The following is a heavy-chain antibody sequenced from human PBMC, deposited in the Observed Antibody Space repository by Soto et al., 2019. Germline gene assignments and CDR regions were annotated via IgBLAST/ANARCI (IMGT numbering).Heavy chain of an antibody. V-gene: IGHV1-46*01. Sequence: QVQLVQSGAEVTRPGASVKVSCKASGYSFISHYIHWVRQAPGQGLEWMGFINPSGGSATLAQKFQGRVTMTRDTSTSTVYMELTSLRSEDAAVYYCARDYLSSKLSLSYFDFWGQRTLVTVSS. CDR3: ARDYLSSKLSLSYFDF. CDR2: INPSGGSA. J-gene: IGHJ4*02. D-gene: IGHD2-2*01. CDR1: GYSFISHY.